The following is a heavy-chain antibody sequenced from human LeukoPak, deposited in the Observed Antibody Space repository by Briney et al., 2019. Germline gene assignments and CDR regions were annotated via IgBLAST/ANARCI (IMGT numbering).Heavy chain of an antibody. J-gene: IGHJ6*03. CDR2: IYYSGST. CDR1: GGSISSGDYY. Sequence: SETLSLTCTVSGGSISSGDYYWSWIRQPPGKGLEWIGYIYYSGSTYYNPSLKSRVTISVDTSKNQFSLKLSSVTAADTAVYYCARAGSSGWYGEYYYYYYMDVWGKGTTVTVSS. V-gene: IGHV4-30-4*01. CDR3: ARAGSSGWYGEYYYYYYMDV. D-gene: IGHD6-19*01.